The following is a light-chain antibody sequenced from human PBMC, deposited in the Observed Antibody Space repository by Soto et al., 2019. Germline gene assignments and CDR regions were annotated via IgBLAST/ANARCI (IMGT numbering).Light chain of an antibody. V-gene: IGKV1-9*01. J-gene: IGKJ5*01. CDR3: QQLNSYPIT. CDR1: QGLSSA. Sequence: DIQLTQSPSFLSASVGDRVTITCRASQGLSSALAWYQQKPVKAPKLLIYAASTLQSGVPTRFSGSGSGTEFTLTISSLQHEDFATYYCQQLNSYPITFGQGTRLEIK. CDR2: AAS.